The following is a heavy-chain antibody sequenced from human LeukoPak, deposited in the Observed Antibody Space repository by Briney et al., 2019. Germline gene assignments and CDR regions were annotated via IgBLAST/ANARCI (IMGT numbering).Heavy chain of an antibody. Sequence: PSETLSLTCTVSDGSISSYFWSWLRQPPGKGLEWIGYIFHSGTTNYNPSLKSRVTISIDTPKNQFSLKVTSVTAADAAVYYCARVGEQWLLRYYFDCWGQGAWSPSPQ. J-gene: IGHJ4*02. CDR1: DGSISSYF. D-gene: IGHD6-19*01. V-gene: IGHV4-59*01. CDR3: ARVGEQWLLRYYFDC. CDR2: IFHSGTT.